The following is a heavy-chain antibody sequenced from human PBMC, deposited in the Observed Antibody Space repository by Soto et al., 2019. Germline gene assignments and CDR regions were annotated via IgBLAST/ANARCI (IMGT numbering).Heavy chain of an antibody. CDR1: GGTFSIYA. CDR2: IIPILGTA. J-gene: IGHJ4*02. D-gene: IGHD2-21*02. CDR3: ARDSCGGDCSSDY. Sequence: SVKVSCKASGGTFSIYAISGVRQSPGQWLEWMGGIIPILGTANYAQKFQGRVTITADESTSTAYMELSSLRSEDTAVYYCARDSCGGDCSSDYWGQGTLVTVSS. V-gene: IGHV1-69*13.